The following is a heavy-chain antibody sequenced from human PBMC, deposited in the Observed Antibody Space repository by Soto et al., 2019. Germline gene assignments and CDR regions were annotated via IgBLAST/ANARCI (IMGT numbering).Heavy chain of an antibody. J-gene: IGHJ3*02. V-gene: IGHV3-9*01. CDR1: GFTFHDYA. Sequence: EVQLVESGGGLVQPGRSLRLSCAASGFTFHDYAMHWVRRAPGKGLEWVSGISWRSGDIGYADSVKGRFTISRDNAKNSLYLQMNSLRTEDTAFYYCAKDTRPGGITFGGVAAWGAFDIWGQGTMVTVSS. CDR3: AKDTRPGGITFGGVAAWGAFDI. D-gene: IGHD3-16*01. CDR2: ISWRSGDI.